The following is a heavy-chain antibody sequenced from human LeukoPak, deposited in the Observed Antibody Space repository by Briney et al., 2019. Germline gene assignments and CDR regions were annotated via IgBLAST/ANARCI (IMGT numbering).Heavy chain of an antibody. Sequence: GRSLRLSCAASGFTFSSYAMHWVRQAPGKGLEWVAVISYDGSNKYYADSVKGRFTISRDNSKNTLYLQMNSLRAEDTAVYYCARASSYDSSGPWYWGQGTLVTVSS. V-gene: IGHV3-30*04. D-gene: IGHD3-22*01. CDR2: ISYDGSNK. J-gene: IGHJ4*02. CDR3: ARASSYDSSGPWY. CDR1: GFTFSSYA.